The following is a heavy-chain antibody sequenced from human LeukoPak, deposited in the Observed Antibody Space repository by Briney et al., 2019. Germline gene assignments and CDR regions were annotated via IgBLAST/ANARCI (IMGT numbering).Heavy chain of an antibody. CDR1: GCSFTNYW. D-gene: IGHD3-22*01. V-gene: IGHV5-51*04. CDR3: ARLGLESYDNSGYYYLDY. Sequence: GESLKISCKGSGCSFTNYWMGWGRQMPGKGLEWMGTIYPGDSDTRYTPSFQSQATITADKPAKTSYLQCSDPQASDTGMYYCARLGLESYDNSGYYYLDYWGQGALVTVSS. CDR2: IYPGDSDT. J-gene: IGHJ4*02.